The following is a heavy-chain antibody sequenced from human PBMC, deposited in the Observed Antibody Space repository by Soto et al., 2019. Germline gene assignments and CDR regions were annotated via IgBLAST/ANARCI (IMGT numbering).Heavy chain of an antibody. Sequence: SETLSLTCSVSGGSSGAYFWNWVRQPPGKGLEWIGNIYYTGATSYNPSLESRVTISLDTSKNQFSLRLSSVTAADTAVYYCARPSVPATRGPLDYWGQGALVTVSS. D-gene: IGHD6-19*01. V-gene: IGHV4-59*01. J-gene: IGHJ4*02. CDR3: ARPSVPATRGPLDY. CDR2: IYYTGAT. CDR1: GGSSGAYF.